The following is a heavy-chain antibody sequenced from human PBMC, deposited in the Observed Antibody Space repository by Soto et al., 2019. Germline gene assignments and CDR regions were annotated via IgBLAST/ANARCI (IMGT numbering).Heavy chain of an antibody. J-gene: IGHJ4*02. D-gene: IGHD3-22*01. Sequence: ASVKLSCKASGYTFTSYVITWVRQAPGQGLEWMGWITYNGDTNYPQKLHGRVTMTTDTSTSTAYMELRSLRSDDTAVYYCARVVVTSYGGIHSWGQGNPVPVSS. CDR2: ITYNGDT. CDR3: ARVVVTSYGGIHS. V-gene: IGHV1-18*01. CDR1: GYTFTSYV.